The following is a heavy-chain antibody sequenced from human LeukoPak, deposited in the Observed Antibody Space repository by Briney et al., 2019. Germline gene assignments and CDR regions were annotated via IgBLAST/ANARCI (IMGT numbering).Heavy chain of an antibody. V-gene: IGHV1-2*04. CDR2: INPNSGGT. J-gene: IGHJ6*04. CDR1: GYTFTGYY. D-gene: IGHD6-13*01. CDR3: ARGQQLAEYYHGMDV. Sequence: ASVKVSCKSSGYTFTGYYMHWVRQAPGQGLEWMGWINPNSGGTNYAQKFQGWVTMTRDTSISTAYMELSRLRSDDTAVYYCARGQQLAEYYHGMDVWGKGPTVTVSS.